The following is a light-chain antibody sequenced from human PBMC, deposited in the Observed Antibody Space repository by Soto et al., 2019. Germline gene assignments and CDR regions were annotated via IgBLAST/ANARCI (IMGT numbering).Light chain of an antibody. CDR3: QTFDSSLTSSWV. CDR2: GDS. CDR1: SSNIGRGYD. Sequence: QSVLTQTPSVSGAPGQRVTISCTGSSSNIGRGYDVHWYQQFPGSAPRLLLSGDSNRPSGVPDRFSGSRSGTSASLAITGLQAEDEADYYCQTFDSSLTSSWVFGGGTKVTVL. J-gene: IGLJ3*02. V-gene: IGLV1-40*01.